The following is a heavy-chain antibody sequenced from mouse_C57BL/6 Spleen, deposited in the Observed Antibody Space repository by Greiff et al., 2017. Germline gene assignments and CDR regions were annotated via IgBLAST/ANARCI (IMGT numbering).Heavy chain of an antibody. D-gene: IGHD1-1*01. V-gene: IGHV1-50*01. CDR2: IDPSDSYT. J-gene: IGHJ1*03. Sequence: VQLQQPGAELVKPGASVKLSCKASGYTFTSYWMQWVKQRPGQGLEWIGEIDPSDSYTNYNPKFKGKATLTVDTSSSTAYMQRSSLTSEDSAVYYCARSRDYGSSLWYFDVWGTGTTVTVSS. CDR3: ARSRDYGSSLWYFDV. CDR1: GYTFTSYW.